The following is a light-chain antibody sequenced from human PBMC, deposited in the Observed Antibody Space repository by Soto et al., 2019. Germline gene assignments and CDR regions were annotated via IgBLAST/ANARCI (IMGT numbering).Light chain of an antibody. CDR2: DAS. CDR3: QQRGRWLT. J-gene: IGKJ4*01. V-gene: IGKV3-11*01. Sequence: EIVLTQSPATLSLSPGQRAAPSCRASQSVGSYLAWYQQKPGQAPRLLIYDASHRATGIPARFSGSGSGTDFTLTISSLEPEDFAVYFCQQRGRWLTFGGGTKVEIK. CDR1: QSVGSY.